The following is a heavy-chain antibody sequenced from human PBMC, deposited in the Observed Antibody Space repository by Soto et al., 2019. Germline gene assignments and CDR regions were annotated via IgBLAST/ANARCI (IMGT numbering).Heavy chain of an antibody. Sequence: QVQLVQSGAEVKKPGSSVKVSCKASGGTFSSYAISWVRXXPGQGLEWMGGIIPIFGTANYAQKFQGRVTIXXXXXXXXXXXXXXXXXXXXXXXXXXXXXPKYYGPSXWFDPWGQGTLVTVSS. V-gene: IGHV1-69*05. CDR1: GGTFSSYA. CDR2: IIPIFGTA. J-gene: IGHJ5*02. CDR3: XXXPKYYGPSXWFDP. D-gene: IGHD3-10*01.